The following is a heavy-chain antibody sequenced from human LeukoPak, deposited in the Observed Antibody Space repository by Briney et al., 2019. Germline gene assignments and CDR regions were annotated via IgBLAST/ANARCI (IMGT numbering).Heavy chain of an antibody. J-gene: IGHJ5*02. CDR3: AKDATVTNTWFDP. D-gene: IGHD4-17*01. CDR2: INIDGRTT. V-gene: IGHV3-74*01. Sequence: GGSLRLSCATSGFTFSSHWMHWVRQAPGQGLMWVSRINIDGRTTSYADSVKGRFTISRDNAKNLLYLQMNSLRAEDTAVYYCAKDATVTNTWFDPWGQGTLVTVSS. CDR1: GFTFSSHW.